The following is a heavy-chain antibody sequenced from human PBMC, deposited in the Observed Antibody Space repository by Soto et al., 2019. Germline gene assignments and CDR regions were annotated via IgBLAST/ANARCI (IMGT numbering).Heavy chain of an antibody. CDR2: ISAYNGNT. V-gene: IGHV1-18*01. Sequence: ASVKVSCKASGYTFTSYGISWVRQAPGQGLEWMGWISAYNGNTNYAQKLQGRVTMTTDTSTSTAYMELRSLRSDDTAVYYCERDKKSYDFWSGYSGDAFDIWGKGTRVIVSS. J-gene: IGHJ3*02. D-gene: IGHD3-3*01. CDR1: GYTFTSYG. CDR3: ERDKKSYDFWSGYSGDAFDI.